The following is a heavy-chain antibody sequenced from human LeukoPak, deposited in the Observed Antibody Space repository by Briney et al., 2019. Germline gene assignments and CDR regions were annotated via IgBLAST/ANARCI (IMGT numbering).Heavy chain of an antibody. V-gene: IGHV1-69*04. CDR1: GGTFSSYA. CDR3: ARAAYGLTYDY. J-gene: IGHJ4*02. Sequence: SVKVSCKASGGTFSSYAISWVRQAPGQGLEWMGRIIPILGIANYAQKFQGRVTITADKSTSTAYMELSSLRSEDTDVYYCARAAYGLTYDYWGQGTLVTVSS. D-gene: IGHD3-16*01. CDR2: IIPILGIA.